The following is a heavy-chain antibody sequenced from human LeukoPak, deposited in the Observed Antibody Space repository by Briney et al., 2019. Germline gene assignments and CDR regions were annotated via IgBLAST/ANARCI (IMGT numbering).Heavy chain of an antibody. J-gene: IGHJ4*02. CDR2: INPNSGGT. CDR1: GYTFTGYY. V-gene: IGHV1-2*02. Sequence: ETSVKVSCKASGYTFTGYYMHWVRQAPGQGLEWMGWINPNSGGTNYAQKFQGRVTMTRDTSISTAYMGLSRLRSDDTAVYYCARDLLGELLYFDYWGQGTLVTVSS. CDR3: ARDLLGELLYFDY. D-gene: IGHD1-26*01.